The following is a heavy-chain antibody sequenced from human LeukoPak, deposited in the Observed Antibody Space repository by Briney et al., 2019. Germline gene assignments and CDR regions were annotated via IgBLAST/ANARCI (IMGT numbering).Heavy chain of an antibody. J-gene: IGHJ6*02. Sequence: GGSLRLSCAASGFTVSSNYMSWVRQAPGKGLEWVSVIYSGGSTYYADSVKGRFTISRDNSKNTLYLQMNSLRAEDTAVYYCARDSHPPDVCNLCLGGMDVWGQGTTVTVSS. CDR1: GFTVSSNY. V-gene: IGHV3-53*01. CDR3: ARDSHPPDVCNLCLGGMDV. D-gene: IGHD2-8*01. CDR2: IYSGGST.